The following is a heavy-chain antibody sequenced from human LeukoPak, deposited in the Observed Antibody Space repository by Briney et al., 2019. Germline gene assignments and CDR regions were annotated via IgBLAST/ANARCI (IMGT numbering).Heavy chain of an antibody. CDR3: ARRRWGLDY. D-gene: IGHD4-23*01. Sequence: PSETLSLTCTVSGGTINSYYWSWIRQPPGKGLEWIGYIYYSGSTNYNPSLKSRVTISVDTSKNQFSLRLSSVTAADTAVYYCARRRWGLDYWGQGALVTVSS. J-gene: IGHJ4*02. CDR2: IYYSGST. CDR1: GGTINSYY. V-gene: IGHV4-59*08.